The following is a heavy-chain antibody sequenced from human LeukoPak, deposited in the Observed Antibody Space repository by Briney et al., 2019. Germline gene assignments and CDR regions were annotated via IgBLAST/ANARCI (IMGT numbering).Heavy chain of an antibody. CDR3: ARSPDSGYEG. Sequence: PGGSLRLSCAASGFTFSSYSMNWVRQAPGKGLVWVSGIDSDGSNTKYADSVRGRFTISRDNAKNTLYLQMNSLRAEDTAVYYCARSPDSGYEGWGQGTLVTVSS. J-gene: IGHJ4*02. V-gene: IGHV3-74*03. CDR1: GFTFSSYS. CDR2: IDSDGSNT. D-gene: IGHD5-12*01.